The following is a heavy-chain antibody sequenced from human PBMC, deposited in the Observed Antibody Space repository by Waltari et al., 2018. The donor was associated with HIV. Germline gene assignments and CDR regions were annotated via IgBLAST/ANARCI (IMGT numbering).Heavy chain of an antibody. Sequence: QVQLVQSGAEVKKPGASVKVSCKASGYTFTSYYMHWVRQAPGQGLEWMGIINPSGGSTNYAQKFQGRVTMTRDTSTSTVYMELSSLRSEDTAVFYCARGGIVVVTPLYYFDYWGQGTLVTVSS. CDR1: GYTFTSYY. CDR2: INPSGGST. CDR3: ARGGIVVVTPLYYFDY. J-gene: IGHJ4*02. D-gene: IGHD2-21*02. V-gene: IGHV1-46*03.